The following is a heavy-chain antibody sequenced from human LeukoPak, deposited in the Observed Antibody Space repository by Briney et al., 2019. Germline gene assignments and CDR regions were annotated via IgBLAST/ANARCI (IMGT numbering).Heavy chain of an antibody. V-gene: IGHV3-30*02. CDR3: VKGPYYDYIWGTYRYPDDSFDI. D-gene: IGHD3-16*02. Sequence: PGGSLRLSCVASGFMFSSYSMRWVRQAPGKGLEWVTFIRYDGSNEYYADSVKGRFTISRDNSQDTLSLQMNSLRAEDTAVYYCVKGPYYDYIWGTYRYPDDSFDIWGQGTMVTVSS. CDR2: IRYDGSNE. CDR1: GFMFSSYS. J-gene: IGHJ3*02.